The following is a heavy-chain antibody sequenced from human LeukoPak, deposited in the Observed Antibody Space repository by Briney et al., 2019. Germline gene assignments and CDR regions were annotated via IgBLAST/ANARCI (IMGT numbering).Heavy chain of an antibody. CDR3: AKDNSGIANWSDP. V-gene: IGHV3-21*01. CDR1: GFIFSTYS. Sequence: PGGSLRLSCAASGFIFSTYSMNWVRQAPGKGLEWVSSISNNSREIFYADSVKGRFTVSRDNAKNSLFLQMSSLRPEDTAVYYCAKDNSGIANWSDPWGQGTLVTVSS. D-gene: IGHD6-19*01. J-gene: IGHJ5*02. CDR2: ISNNSREI.